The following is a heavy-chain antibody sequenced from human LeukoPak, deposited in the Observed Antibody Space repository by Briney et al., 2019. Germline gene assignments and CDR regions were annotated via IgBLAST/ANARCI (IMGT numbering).Heavy chain of an antibody. D-gene: IGHD1-26*01. Sequence: PSETPSLTCTVSGGSISSGSYYWSWIRQPAGTGLEWIGRISTSGGTNYNPSLKSRVTISVDTSKSRFSLKLRSVTAADTAVYYCATSYSGSYYDAFDIWGQGTMVTISS. V-gene: IGHV4-61*02. CDR2: ISTSGGT. CDR1: GGSISSGSYY. J-gene: IGHJ3*02. CDR3: ATSYSGSYYDAFDI.